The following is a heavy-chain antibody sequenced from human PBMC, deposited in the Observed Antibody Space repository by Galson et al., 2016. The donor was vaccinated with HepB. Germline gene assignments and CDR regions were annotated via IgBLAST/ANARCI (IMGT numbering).Heavy chain of an antibody. J-gene: IGHJ6*02. Sequence: SVKVSCKASGGNFSNYAISWVRQAPGQGLEWMGVIIPNFGTPSYAQKFHGTVTITADKSTNTAYMELSSLRSEETAVYYCARGPVFGVVMTNTASYYHYSGMDVWGQGTTVTVSS. V-gene: IGHV1-69*06. CDR1: GGNFSNYA. CDR3: ARGPVFGVVMTNTASYYHYSGMDV. D-gene: IGHD3-3*01. CDR2: IIPNFGTP.